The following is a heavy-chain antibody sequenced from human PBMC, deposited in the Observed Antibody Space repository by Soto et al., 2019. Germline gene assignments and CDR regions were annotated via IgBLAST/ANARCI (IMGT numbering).Heavy chain of an antibody. D-gene: IGHD3-22*01. CDR2: IYYSGST. CDR1: GGSISSGGYY. CDR3: ARRPTYYDPTMIVVGVAFDI. J-gene: IGHJ3*02. Sequence: QVQLQESGPGLVKPSQTLSLTCTVSGGSISSGGYYWSWIRQHPGKGLEWIGYIYYSGSTYYNPSLKSRVTISVDTSKNQFSLKLSSVTAADTAVYYCARRPTYYDPTMIVVGVAFDIWGQGTMVTVSS. V-gene: IGHV4-31*03.